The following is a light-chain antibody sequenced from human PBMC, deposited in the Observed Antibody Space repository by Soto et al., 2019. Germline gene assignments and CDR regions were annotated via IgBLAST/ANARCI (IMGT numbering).Light chain of an antibody. CDR3: LQDDTYPIT. CDR2: AAS. J-gene: IGKJ5*01. V-gene: IGKV1-6*02. Sequence: AIQVTQSPSSLSSSVGDRFTITGLASQDIRNDLGWYQQKPGKAPKLLIYAASTLHSGVPSRFSGSGSGTDFTLTISSLQPEDFATYYCLQDDTYPITFGQGTRLEIK. CDR1: QDIRND.